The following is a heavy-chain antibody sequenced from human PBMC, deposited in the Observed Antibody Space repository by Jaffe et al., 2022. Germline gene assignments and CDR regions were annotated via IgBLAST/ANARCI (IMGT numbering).Heavy chain of an antibody. D-gene: IGHD3-10*01. CDR2: IRYDGSNK. CDR3: AKDRGGGVLWFGESIENWFDP. CDR1: GFTFSSYG. Sequence: QVQLVESGGGVVQPGGSLRLSCAASGFTFSSYGMHWVRQAPGKGLEWVAFIRYDGSNKYYADSVKGRFTISRDNSKNTLYLQMNSLRAEDTAVYYCAKDRGGGVLWFGESIENWFDPWGQGTLVTVSS. V-gene: IGHV3-30*02. J-gene: IGHJ5*02.